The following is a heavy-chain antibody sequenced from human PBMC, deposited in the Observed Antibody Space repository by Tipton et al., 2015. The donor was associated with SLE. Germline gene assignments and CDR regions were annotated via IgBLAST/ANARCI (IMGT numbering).Heavy chain of an antibody. J-gene: IGHJ3*02. D-gene: IGHD2-2*01. CDR3: ARNQLLPYDVFDI. V-gene: IGHV3-49*04. Sequence: SLRLSCISSGFTFGDYAMSWVRQAPGKGLEWVGFVRSNTYGGTTEYAASVQGRFTISRDDSKNIVSLQMNSLRTEDTAVYYCARNQLLPYDVFDIWGQGTMVTVSS. CDR2: VRSNTYGGTT. CDR1: GFTFGDYA.